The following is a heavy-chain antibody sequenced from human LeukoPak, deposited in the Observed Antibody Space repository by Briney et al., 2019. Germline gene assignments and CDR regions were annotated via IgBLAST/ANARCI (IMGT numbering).Heavy chain of an antibody. CDR2: IFYSGTT. CDR1: GSSISSGYY. Sequence: SETLSLTCDVSGSSISSGYYGGWIRQPPGKGLEWIGSIFYSGTTYYSPSLKSRVTISVDTSKNQFSLKLSSVTAADTGVYYCARGRLVSTGGHFDYWGQGTLVTVSS. J-gene: IGHJ4*02. V-gene: IGHV4-38-2*01. CDR3: ARGRLVSTGGHFDY. D-gene: IGHD5/OR15-5a*01.